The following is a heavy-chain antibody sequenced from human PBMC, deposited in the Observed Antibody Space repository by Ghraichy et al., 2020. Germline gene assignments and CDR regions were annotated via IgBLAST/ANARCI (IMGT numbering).Heavy chain of an antibody. CDR2: IYYSGST. CDR3: ARARENDYGDYEGLDP. J-gene: IGHJ5*02. Sequence: SQTLSLTCTFSGGSISSGGYYWSWIRQHPGKGLEWFGYIYYSGSTYYNPSLKSRVTISGDTSKNQFSLKLSSVTAADTAVYCCARARENDYGDYEGLDPWGQGTLVTVSS. V-gene: IGHV4-31*03. CDR1: GGSISSGGYY. D-gene: IGHD4-17*01.